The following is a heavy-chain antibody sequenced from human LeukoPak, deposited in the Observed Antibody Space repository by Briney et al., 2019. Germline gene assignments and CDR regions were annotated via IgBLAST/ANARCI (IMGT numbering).Heavy chain of an antibody. Sequence: SETLSLTCAVYGGSFSDYSWTWIRQPPGKGLEWIGEINHSGGTDYNPSLRSRLTISVDTSKKQFSLQLSSVTAADTGVYYCARVSDIMISFGGGISYFDYWGQGSLVTVSS. J-gene: IGHJ4*02. CDR1: GGSFSDYS. V-gene: IGHV4-34*01. CDR3: ARVSDIMISFGGGISYFDY. D-gene: IGHD3-16*02. CDR2: INHSGGT.